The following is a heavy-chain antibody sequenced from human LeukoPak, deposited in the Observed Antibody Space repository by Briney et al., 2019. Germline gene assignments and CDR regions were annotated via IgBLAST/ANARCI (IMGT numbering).Heavy chain of an antibody. CDR3: ASSGVFPHNPLDY. D-gene: IGHD6-19*01. CDR1: GFTVSSNY. V-gene: IGHV3-53*01. Sequence: GGSLRLSCAASGFTVSSNYMSWVRRAPGKGLEWVSLTYSGGSTYYADSVKGRFTISRDNSKNTLYLQMNSLRAEDTAVYYCASSGVFPHNPLDYWGQGTLVTVSS. J-gene: IGHJ4*02. CDR2: TYSGGST.